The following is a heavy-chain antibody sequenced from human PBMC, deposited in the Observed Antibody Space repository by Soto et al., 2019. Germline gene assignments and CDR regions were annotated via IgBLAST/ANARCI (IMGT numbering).Heavy chain of an antibody. CDR1: GFTFSGYA. CDR3: AKYPKVATTTDY. J-gene: IGHJ4*02. Sequence: GGSLRLSCAASGFTFSGYAMSWVRQAPGKGLEWVSAISGSGGSTYYADSVKGRFTISRDNSKNTLYLQMNNLRPEDTAVYYCAKYPKVATTTDYWGQGTLVTVSS. V-gene: IGHV3-23*01. CDR2: ISGSGGST. D-gene: IGHD5-12*01.